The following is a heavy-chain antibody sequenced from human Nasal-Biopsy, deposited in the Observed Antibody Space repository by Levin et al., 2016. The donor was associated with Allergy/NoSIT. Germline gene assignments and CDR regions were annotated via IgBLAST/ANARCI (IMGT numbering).Heavy chain of an antibody. Sequence: GESLKISCAASGLTFSNYEMNWVRQAPGKGLEWVSYIGNSGNNIYYADSVKGRFTISRDNAKNSLYLQMNSLRVEDTALYYCASGRDCSSVSCYGEPIDYWGPGTLVTVSS. V-gene: IGHV3-48*03. CDR1: GLTFSNYE. D-gene: IGHD2-2*01. J-gene: IGHJ4*02. CDR2: IGNSGNNI. CDR3: ASGRDCSSVSCYGEPIDY.